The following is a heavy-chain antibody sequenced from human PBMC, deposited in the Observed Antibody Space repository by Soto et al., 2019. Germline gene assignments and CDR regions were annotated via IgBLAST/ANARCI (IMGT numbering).Heavy chain of an antibody. CDR3: TRAAWFPYLSFY. V-gene: IGHV3-48*03. J-gene: IGHJ4*02. CDR2: ISSSGSTA. CDR1: GFTFSRFE. Sequence: VGSLRLSCAASGFTFSRFELHWVRQAPGKGLEWISYISSSGSTAYYASSVEGRFTISRDNANNSVYLQMDSLRAEDTALYYCTRAAWFPYLSFYWGQGALVTISS. D-gene: IGHD3-10*01.